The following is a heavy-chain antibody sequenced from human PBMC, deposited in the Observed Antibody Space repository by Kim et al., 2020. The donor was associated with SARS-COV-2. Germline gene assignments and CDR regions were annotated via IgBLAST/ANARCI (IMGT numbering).Heavy chain of an antibody. J-gene: IGHJ4*02. V-gene: IGHV4-34*01. Sequence: TNYNPSLKSQVTISVDTSKNQFSLKLSSVTAAETAVYYCARTLGRGIVSYWGQGTLVTVSS. D-gene: IGHD2-15*01. CDR2: T. CDR3: ARTLGRGIVSY.